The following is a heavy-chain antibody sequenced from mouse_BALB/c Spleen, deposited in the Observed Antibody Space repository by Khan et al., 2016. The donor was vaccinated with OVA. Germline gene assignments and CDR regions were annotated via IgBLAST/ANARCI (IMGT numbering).Heavy chain of an antibody. Sequence: VQLQQSGPELVRPGASVKISCTASGYSFTGYFMNWVMQSHGKSLEWIGRINPHIGETFYNQRFKDKATLTVDESSSTAHMELRSLTSEDSAVXYCTRVYRSDFDYWGQGTTLTVSS. D-gene: IGHD1-1*01. J-gene: IGHJ2*01. V-gene: IGHV1-20*01. CDR3: TRVYRSDFDY. CDR2: INPHIGET. CDR1: GYSFTGYF.